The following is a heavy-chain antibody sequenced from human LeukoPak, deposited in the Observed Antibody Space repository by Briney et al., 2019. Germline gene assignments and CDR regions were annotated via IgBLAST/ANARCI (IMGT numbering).Heavy chain of an antibody. Sequence: GVSLSLSCAASGFTVSSNYMSGVRQSPGKGVEWGSVIYSGGSTYYADSVKGRFTVSRDNSKNTLYLQMNSLRAEDTAVYYCARARWGSGYYYYYMDVWGKGTTVIVSS. D-gene: IGHD7-27*01. CDR3: ARARWGSGYYYYYMDV. J-gene: IGHJ6*03. CDR1: GFTVSSNY. CDR2: IYSGGST. V-gene: IGHV3-53*01.